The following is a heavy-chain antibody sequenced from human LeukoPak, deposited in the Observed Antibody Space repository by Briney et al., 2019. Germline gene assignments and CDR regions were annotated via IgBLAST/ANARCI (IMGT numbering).Heavy chain of an antibody. CDR3: ARDLPGSGWYVSRPDY. CDR1: GFTFSSYW. D-gene: IGHD6-19*01. CDR2: IKSDGSNT. V-gene: IGHV3-74*01. Sequence: GGSLRLSCAASGFTFSSYWMHWVRQAPGKGLVWVSRIKSDGSNTNYADSVKGRFTISRDNAKNSLYLQMNSLRAEDTAVYYCARDLPGSGWYVSRPDYWGQGTLVTVSS. J-gene: IGHJ4*02.